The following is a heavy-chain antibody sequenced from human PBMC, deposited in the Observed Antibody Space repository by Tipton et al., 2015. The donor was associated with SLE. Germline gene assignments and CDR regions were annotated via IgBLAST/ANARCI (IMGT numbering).Heavy chain of an antibody. D-gene: IGHD7-27*01. CDR2: MSYSGST. CDR3: ARLQLGAPFDP. J-gene: IGHJ5*02. V-gene: IGHV4-39*01. CDR1: GDSISSISHY. Sequence: TLSLTCTVSGDSISSISHYWAWIRQPRGKGLEWIASMSYSGSTYYNPSLKSRLTISLDASKNQFSLKLSSVTAADTAVYYCARLQLGAPFDPWGQGTLVTVSS.